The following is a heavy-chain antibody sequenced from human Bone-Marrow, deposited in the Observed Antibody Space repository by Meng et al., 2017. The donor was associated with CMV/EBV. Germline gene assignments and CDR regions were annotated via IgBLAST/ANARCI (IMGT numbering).Heavy chain of an antibody. CDR3: ARGSGYGSYYFDY. CDR1: GGSISSYY. V-gene: IGHV4-59*01. J-gene: IGHJ4*02. CDR2: IYYSGST. Sequence: SGTLSLTCTVSGGSISSYYWGWIRQPPGKGLEWIGYIYYSGSTNYNPSLKSRVTISVHTSKIQFSLKLSSVTAADTAVYYCARGSGYGSYYFDYWGQGTLVTVSS. D-gene: IGHD5-12*01.